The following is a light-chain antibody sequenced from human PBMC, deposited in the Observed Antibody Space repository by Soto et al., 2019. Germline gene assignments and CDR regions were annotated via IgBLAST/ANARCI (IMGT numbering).Light chain of an antibody. J-gene: IGKJ1*01. CDR2: EIS. CDR3: MQATRLRT. V-gene: IGKV2-24*01. CDR1: QSLVHSNGHTY. Sequence: EIVMTQAPLSSPVTLGQPASISCRSSQSLVHSNGHTYLSWLQQRPGQPPRLLIYEISNRFSGVPDRFSGSGAGTDFTLKISRVEAEDVGMYYCMQATRLRTFGQGTKVEL.